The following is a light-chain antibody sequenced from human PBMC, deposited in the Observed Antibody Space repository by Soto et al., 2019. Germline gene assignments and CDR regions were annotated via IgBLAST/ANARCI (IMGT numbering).Light chain of an antibody. J-gene: IGKJ3*01. Sequence: IQMTQSPSTLSASVGDTVTITCRASQSISVSLAWYQQKPGKAPNLLISDASTLQGGVPSRFSGSGSGTEFPLTVTSLQPEAFPTYFCQQYDKYSPFAPGTTVD. V-gene: IGKV1-5*01. CDR2: DAS. CDR3: QQYDKYSP. CDR1: QSISVS.